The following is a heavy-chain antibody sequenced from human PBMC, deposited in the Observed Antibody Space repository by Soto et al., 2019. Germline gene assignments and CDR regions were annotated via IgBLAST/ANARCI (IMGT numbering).Heavy chain of an antibody. CDR2: IYYSGST. J-gene: IGHJ6*02. V-gene: IGHV4-59*01. CDR3: ASSNIAASGFYYYSMDV. Sequence: PSETLSLTCTVSGGSISSYYWNWIRQPPGKGLEWIGYIYYSGSTNYNPSLKSRVTISLDTSKNQFSLKLSSVTAADTAVYYCASSNIAASGFYYYSMDVWGRGTTVTVSS. CDR1: GGSISSYY. D-gene: IGHD6-13*01.